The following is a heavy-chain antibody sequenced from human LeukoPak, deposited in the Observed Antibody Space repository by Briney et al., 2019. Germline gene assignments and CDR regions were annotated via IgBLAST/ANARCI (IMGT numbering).Heavy chain of an antibody. CDR2: ISGGAGGA. V-gene: IGHV3-23*01. Sequence: PGGSLRLSCAASGFTFSNYAMNWVRQAPGKGLEWVASISGGAGGASYADSVEGRFTMSRDNSKNTLYLQMNSLRAEDTAVYYCAKDGGYGSGSYYPDYWGQGTLVTVSS. J-gene: IGHJ4*02. CDR1: GFTFSNYA. CDR3: AKDGGYGSGSYYPDY. D-gene: IGHD3-10*01.